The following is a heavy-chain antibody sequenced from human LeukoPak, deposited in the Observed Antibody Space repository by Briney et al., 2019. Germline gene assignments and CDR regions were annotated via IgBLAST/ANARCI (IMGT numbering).Heavy chain of an antibody. J-gene: IGHJ5*02. CDR2: VNTDGSRT. D-gene: IGHD3-10*01. CDR1: GFTFSTYW. Sequence: PGGSLRLSCAASGFTFSTYWMHWVRQAPGKGLVWVSGVNTDGSRTNYADSVKGRFTISRDNAKNTLHLQMNSLRAEDTAVYYCARDGLVVRGTFLENWFDPWGQGTLVTVSS. CDR3: ARDGLVVRGTFLENWFDP. V-gene: IGHV3-74*01.